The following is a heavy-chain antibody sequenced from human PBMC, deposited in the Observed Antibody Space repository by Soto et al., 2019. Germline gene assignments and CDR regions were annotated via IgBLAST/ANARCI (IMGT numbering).Heavy chain of an antibody. V-gene: IGHV3-74*01. Sequence: GGSLRLSCAASGFTFSSYAMSWVRQAPGKGLVWVSRINSDGSSTSYADSVKGRFTISRDNAKNTLYLQMNSLRAEDTAVYYCARVEFVVVPAAIGDNWFDPWGQGTLVTVSS. CDR3: ARVEFVVVPAAIGDNWFDP. D-gene: IGHD2-2*01. CDR2: INSDGSST. J-gene: IGHJ5*02. CDR1: GFTFSSYA.